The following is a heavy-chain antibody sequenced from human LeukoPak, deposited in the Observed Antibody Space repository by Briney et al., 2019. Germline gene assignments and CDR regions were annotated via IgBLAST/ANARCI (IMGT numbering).Heavy chain of an antibody. CDR1: GYTFTGYY. CDR3: ARVGDGLNDAFDI. V-gene: IGHV1-2*06. Sequence: GASVKVSCKVSGYTFTGYYMNWVRQAPGQGLEWMGRINPNSGGTNYAQKFQGRVTMTRDTSISTAYMELSRLRSDDTAVYYCARVGDGLNDAFDIWGQGTMVNVSS. J-gene: IGHJ3*02. D-gene: IGHD5-24*01. CDR2: INPNSGGT.